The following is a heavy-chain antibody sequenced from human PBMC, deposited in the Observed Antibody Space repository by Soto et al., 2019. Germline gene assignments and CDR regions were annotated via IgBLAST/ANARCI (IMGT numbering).Heavy chain of an antibody. Sequence: EVQLVESGGGLVQPGGSLRLSCAASGFTFSSYSMNWVRQAPGKGLEWVSYISSSSTTKYYADSVKGRFTISRDNAKNSLYLQMNCLRAEDTAVYYCARDGCSGSNCLNWFDPWCQGTLVTVSS. J-gene: IGHJ5*02. CDR3: ARDGCSGSNCLNWFDP. CDR1: GFTFSSYS. CDR2: ISSSSTTK. V-gene: IGHV3-48*01. D-gene: IGHD2-15*01.